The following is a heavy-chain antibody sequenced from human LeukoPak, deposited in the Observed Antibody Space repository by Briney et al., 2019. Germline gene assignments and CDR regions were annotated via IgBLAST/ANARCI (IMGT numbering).Heavy chain of an antibody. CDR1: GLTFSGYW. J-gene: IGHJ4*02. Sequence: GGSLRLSCAASGLTFSGYWMNWVRQAPAKGLEWVANIKPDGSEKYYVDSVKGRFTISRDNAKNSLYLQMTSLRAEDTAVYYCARDEGVSFDYWGQGTLVTVSS. CDR3: ARDEGVSFDY. V-gene: IGHV3-7*01. CDR2: IKPDGSEK.